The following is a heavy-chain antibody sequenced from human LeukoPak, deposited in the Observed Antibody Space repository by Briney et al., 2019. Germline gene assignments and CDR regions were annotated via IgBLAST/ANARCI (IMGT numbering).Heavy chain of an antibody. CDR3: ARVFDSGSQAYFYYMDV. CDR2: ISTSGSTI. J-gene: IGHJ6*03. Sequence: GGSLRLSCAASGFTFSTYEMNWVRQAPGKGLEWVSYISTSGSTIYYADSVKGRFTISRDNAKNSLYLQMNSLRAEDTAVYYCARVFDSGSQAYFYYMDVWGKGTTVTIFS. V-gene: IGHV3-48*03. CDR1: GFTFSTYE. D-gene: IGHD3-10*01.